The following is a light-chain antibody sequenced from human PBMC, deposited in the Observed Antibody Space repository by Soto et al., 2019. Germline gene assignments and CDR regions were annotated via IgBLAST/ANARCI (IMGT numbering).Light chain of an antibody. J-gene: IGKJ4*01. CDR1: QSVSSSY. V-gene: IGKV3-20*01. CDR3: HQYGSSPLT. CDR2: GVS. Sequence: EIVLTQSPGTLSLSPGERATLSCRASQSVSSSYLAWYQQKPGQAPRLLIYGVSSRATGIPDRFSGSGSGTDFTLTISRLEPEDFAVYYCHQYGSSPLTLGGGTKVEIK.